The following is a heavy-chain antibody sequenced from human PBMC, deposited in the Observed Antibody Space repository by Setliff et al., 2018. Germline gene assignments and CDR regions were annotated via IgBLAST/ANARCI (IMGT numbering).Heavy chain of an antibody. Sequence: ASVKVSCKASGYTLSNSILSWVRQAPGQGLEWVGWISAYNGKTYSAQKFQDRVTLTTHTSTNMGYLELRDLRSDDTAVYYCARGGVAAAGRKGVFEHWGQGTLVTVSS. CDR3: ARGGVAAAGRKGVFEH. CDR2: ISAYNGKT. CDR1: GYTLSNSI. V-gene: IGHV1-18*01. D-gene: IGHD6-13*01. J-gene: IGHJ4*02.